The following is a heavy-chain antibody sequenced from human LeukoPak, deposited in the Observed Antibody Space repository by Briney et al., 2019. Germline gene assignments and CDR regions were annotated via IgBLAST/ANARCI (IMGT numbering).Heavy chain of an antibody. CDR2: ISYRGST. CDR3: ARGGAHSGSQGFFDY. V-gene: IGHV4-31*03. CDR1: GDSISSGGAY. Sequence: SETLSLTCSVCGDSISSGGAYWSWIRQFPGKGLEWIGYISYRGSTYYNPSLKSRVSISQDTSKNQFSLKLSSVTAAETAVYYCARGGAHSGSQGFFDYWGQGTLVTVSS. D-gene: IGHD1-26*01. J-gene: IGHJ4*02.